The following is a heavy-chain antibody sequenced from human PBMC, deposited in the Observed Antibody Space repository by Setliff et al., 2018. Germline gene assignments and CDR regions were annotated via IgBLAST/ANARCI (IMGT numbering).Heavy chain of an antibody. D-gene: IGHD3-3*01. J-gene: IGHJ5*02. CDR1: GYTFTSYD. Sequence: ASVKVSCKASGYTFTSYDINWVRQATGQGLEWMGWMNPNSGNTGYAQKFQGRVTITRNTSISTAYMELSSLRSEDTAVYCCARGRRGNCDFWSGYSNWFDPWGQGTLVTV. V-gene: IGHV1-8*03. CDR2: MNPNSGNT. CDR3: ARGRRGNCDFWSGYSNWFDP.